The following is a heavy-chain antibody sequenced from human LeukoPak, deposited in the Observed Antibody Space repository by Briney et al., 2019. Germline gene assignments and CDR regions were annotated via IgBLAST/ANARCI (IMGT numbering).Heavy chain of an antibody. CDR3: AKEEQYSYAI. Sequence: GRSLRLSCAASGFTFSIYGMHWVRQAPGKGLEWVAVISYDGSNKYYADSVKGRFTISRDNSKNTLYLQMNSLRAEDTAVYYCAKEEQYSYAIWGQGTLVTVSS. J-gene: IGHJ4*02. CDR2: ISYDGSNK. D-gene: IGHD5-18*01. V-gene: IGHV3-30*18. CDR1: GFTFSIYG.